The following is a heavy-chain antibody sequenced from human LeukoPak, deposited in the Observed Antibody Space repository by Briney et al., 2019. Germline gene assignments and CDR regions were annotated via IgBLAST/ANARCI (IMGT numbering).Heavy chain of an antibody. Sequence: SETLSLTCTVSGGSISSYYWGWIRQPAGKGLEWIGRIYTSGSTNYNPSLKSRVTMSVDTSKNQFSLKLSSVTAADTAVYYCARVYMVRGVMSWFDPWGQGTLVTVSS. CDR3: ARVYMVRGVMSWFDP. V-gene: IGHV4-4*07. D-gene: IGHD3-10*01. J-gene: IGHJ5*02. CDR1: GGSISSYY. CDR2: IYTSGST.